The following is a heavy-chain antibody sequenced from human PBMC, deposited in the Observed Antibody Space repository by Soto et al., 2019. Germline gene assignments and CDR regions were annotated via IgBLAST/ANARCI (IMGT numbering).Heavy chain of an antibody. D-gene: IGHD2-2*01. J-gene: IGHJ4*02. Sequence: GTLSLTCAVSGGSISSSNWWSWVRQPPGKGLEWIGEIYHSGSTNYNPSLKSRVTISVDKSKNQFSLKLSSVTAADTAVYYCARILGYCSSTSCLTFDYWGQGPLVTVSS. CDR2: IYHSGST. V-gene: IGHV4-4*02. CDR3: ARILGYCSSTSCLTFDY. CDR1: GGSISSSNW.